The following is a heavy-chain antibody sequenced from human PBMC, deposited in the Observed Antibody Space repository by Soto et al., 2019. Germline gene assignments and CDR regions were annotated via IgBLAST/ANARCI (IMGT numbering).Heavy chain of an antibody. D-gene: IGHD2-2*01. V-gene: IGHV3-23*01. CDR3: AKDGDSITRNKPLDY. Sequence: RLSCADSGFTFSSYAMCWVRQAPGKGLEWVSSISVSGDRTFYADSVKGRFTISRDNFRNTLHLQMNSLRAEDTAVYYCAKDGDSITRNKPLDYSGQGTLLTVSS. CDR1: GFTFSSYA. CDR2: ISVSGDRT. J-gene: IGHJ4*02.